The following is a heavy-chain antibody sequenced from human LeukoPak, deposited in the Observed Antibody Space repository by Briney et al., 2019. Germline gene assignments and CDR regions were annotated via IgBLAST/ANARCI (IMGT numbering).Heavy chain of an antibody. CDR2: IYTSGST. V-gene: IGHV4-4*07. D-gene: IGHD2-15*01. J-gene: IGHJ2*01. CDR3: ARYSPVVAATYWYFDL. CDR1: GSFISSYY. Sequence: PSETLSLTCTVSGSFISSYYWSWIRQPAGKGLEWIGRIYTSGSTNYNPSLKSRVTISVDTSKNQFSLKLSSVTTADTAVYYCARYSPVVAATYWYFDLWGRGTLVTVSS.